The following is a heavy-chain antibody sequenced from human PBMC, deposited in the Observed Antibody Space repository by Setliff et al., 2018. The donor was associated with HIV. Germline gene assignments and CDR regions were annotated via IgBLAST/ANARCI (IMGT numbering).Heavy chain of an antibody. V-gene: IGHV4-4*02. CDR3: GGNGYYSIDY. Sequence: SETLSLTCAVSGGSISSNWWSWVRQSPGKGLEWIGELYHSGSTHYNPSLQSRVTISVDESKSQFSLKLNSVTAADTAVYYCGGNGYYSIDYWGQGTLVTVSS. CDR1: GGSISSNW. D-gene: IGHD3-22*01. CDR2: LYHSGST. J-gene: IGHJ4*02.